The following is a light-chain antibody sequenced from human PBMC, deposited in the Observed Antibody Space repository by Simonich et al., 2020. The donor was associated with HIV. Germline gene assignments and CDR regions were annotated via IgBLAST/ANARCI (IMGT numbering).Light chain of an antibody. CDR2: CAS. Sequence: EIVMTQSPATLSVSPGERATLSCRASQSVSSNLAWYQQKPGQAPRLLIYCASTRATGIPARFSCSGSGTDFTLTISSLEPEDFAVYYCQQRSYWMYTFGQGTKLEIK. J-gene: IGKJ2*01. CDR1: QSVSSN. V-gene: IGKV3-15*01. CDR3: QQRSYWMYT.